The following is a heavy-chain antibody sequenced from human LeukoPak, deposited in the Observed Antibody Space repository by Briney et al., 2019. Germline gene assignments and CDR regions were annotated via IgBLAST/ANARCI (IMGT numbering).Heavy chain of an antibody. J-gene: IGHJ3*02. D-gene: IGHD3-22*01. CDR1: GFTFSSYS. CDR3: ARDLAFYYYDSSGYFGAFDI. V-gene: IGHV3-21*01. Sequence: GGSLRLSCAASGFTFSSYSMNWVRQAPGKGLEWVSSITSSSSYIYPAGSVKGRFTISRDNAKNSLYLQMDSLRAEDTAMYYCARDLAFYYYDSSGYFGAFDIWGQGTMVTVSS. CDR2: ITSSSSYI.